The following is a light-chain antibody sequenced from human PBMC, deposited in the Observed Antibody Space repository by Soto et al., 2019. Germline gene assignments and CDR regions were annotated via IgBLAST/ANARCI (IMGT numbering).Light chain of an antibody. V-gene: IGLV2-14*01. Sequence: QSALTQPASLSGSPGQSGTISWTGTNSDVGGYNFVSWYHQHPGKAPKLMLYDVSNRPSGVSNRFSGSKSGNTASLTISGLQAEDEADYYCSSYTSSSTLGVFGTGTKLTVL. CDR3: SSYTSSSTLGV. CDR2: DVS. J-gene: IGLJ1*01. CDR1: NSDVGGYNF.